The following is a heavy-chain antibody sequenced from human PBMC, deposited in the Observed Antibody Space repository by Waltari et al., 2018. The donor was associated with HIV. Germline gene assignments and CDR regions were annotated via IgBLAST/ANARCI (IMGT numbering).Heavy chain of an antibody. D-gene: IGHD5-12*01. Sequence: QVQLVQSGAEVKKPGASVKVSCKASGYSFTSYAMHWVRQAPGQRLEWMGWINAGNGNTKYSQKLQGRVTITRDTSASTAYMELSSLRSEDTAVYYCAIESGYGAYFDYWGQGTLVTVSS. V-gene: IGHV1-3*01. CDR2: INAGNGNT. CDR3: AIESGYGAYFDY. CDR1: GYSFTSYA. J-gene: IGHJ4*02.